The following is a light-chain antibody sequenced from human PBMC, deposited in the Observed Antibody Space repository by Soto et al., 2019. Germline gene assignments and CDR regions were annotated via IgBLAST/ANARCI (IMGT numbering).Light chain of an antibody. CDR2: EVS. V-gene: IGLV2-8*01. CDR1: SSDVGDYNY. Sequence: QSALTQPPSASGSPGQSVTISCTGTSSDVGDYNYVSWYQHHPGKAPELMIYEVSKRPSGVPDRFSGSKSGNTASLTVSGLQADDEADYYCSSYAGSNNFVVFGGGTKLTVL. CDR3: SSYAGSNNFVV. J-gene: IGLJ2*01.